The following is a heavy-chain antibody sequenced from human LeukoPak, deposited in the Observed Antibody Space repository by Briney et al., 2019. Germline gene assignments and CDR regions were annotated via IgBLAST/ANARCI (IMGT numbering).Heavy chain of an antibody. CDR2: LWSDGIKT. CDR3: ARAGDYGEYYFDY. J-gene: IGHJ4*02. Sequence: GGSLRLSCAASGFTFTNYPMHWVRQAPGKGLEWVAVLWSDGIKTDYADSVKGRFTISRDDSKNTLYLQMNSLRAEDTAVYYCARAGDYGEYYFDYWGQGTLVTVSS. D-gene: IGHD4-17*01. V-gene: IGHV3-33*01. CDR1: GFTFTNYP.